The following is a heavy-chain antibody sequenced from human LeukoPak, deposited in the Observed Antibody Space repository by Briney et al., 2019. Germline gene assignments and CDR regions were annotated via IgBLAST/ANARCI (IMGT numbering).Heavy chain of an antibody. CDR2: INHSGST. CDR1: GGSFSGYY. Sequence: PSETLSLTCAVCGGSFSGYYWSWIRQPPGKGLEWIGEINHSGSTNYNPSLKSRVTISVDTSKNQFSLKLSSVTAADTAVYYCARIREPGAYGMDVWGQGTTVTVSS. V-gene: IGHV4-34*01. CDR3: ARIREPGAYGMDV. D-gene: IGHD3-10*01. J-gene: IGHJ6*02.